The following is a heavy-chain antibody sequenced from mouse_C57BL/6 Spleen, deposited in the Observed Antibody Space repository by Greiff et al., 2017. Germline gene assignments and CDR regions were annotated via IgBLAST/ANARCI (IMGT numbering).Heavy chain of an antibody. CDR3: ARGITTVVATFSYYFDY. V-gene: IGHV1-4*01. D-gene: IGHD1-1*01. Sequence: VQLQESGAELARPGASVKMSCKASGYTFTSYTMHWVKQRPGQGLEWIGYINPSRGYTKYNQKFKDKATLTADKSSSTAYLQLSSLTSEDSAVYYCARGITTVVATFSYYFDYWGQGTTLTVSS. CDR2: INPSRGYT. J-gene: IGHJ2*01. CDR1: GYTFTSYT.